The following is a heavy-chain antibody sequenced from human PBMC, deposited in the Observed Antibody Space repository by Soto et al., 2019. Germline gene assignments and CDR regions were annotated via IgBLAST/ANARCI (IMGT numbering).Heavy chain of an antibody. CDR1: GFTFSSYG. CDR3: ARDRYYDTSGHYSGVGGFDY. V-gene: IGHV3-33*01. J-gene: IGHJ4*02. CDR2: IWYDGSNK. Sequence: QEQLVESGGGVVPPGRSLRLSCAPSGFTFSSYGMHWVRQAPGKGLEWVTFIWYDGSNKYYADSVKGRFTISRDKSKNTLYLHMNNLRAEDTAVYYCARDRYYDTSGHYSGVGGFDYWGQGTLVTVSS. D-gene: IGHD3-22*01.